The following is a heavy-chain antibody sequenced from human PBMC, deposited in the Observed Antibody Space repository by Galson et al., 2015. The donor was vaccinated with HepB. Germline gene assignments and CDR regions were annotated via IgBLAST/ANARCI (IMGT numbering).Heavy chain of an antibody. CDR2: IYSGGST. J-gene: IGHJ6*02. CDR1: AFTVSGNQ. D-gene: IGHD7-27*01. V-gene: IGHV3-53*01. CDR3: ARDLRGCNWGGMDV. Sequence: RLSCAASAFTVSGNQMNWVRQAPGKGLEWVSVIYSGGSTYYADSVKGRFTISRDSSKNTLYLQMNSLRPEDTAVYYCARDLRGCNWGGMDVWGQGTTVTVSS.